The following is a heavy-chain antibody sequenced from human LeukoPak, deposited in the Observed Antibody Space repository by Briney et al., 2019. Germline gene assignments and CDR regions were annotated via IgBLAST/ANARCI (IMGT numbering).Heavy chain of an antibody. D-gene: IGHD6-19*01. CDR3: ARDAVADYYYYGMDV. J-gene: IGHJ6*02. CDR1: GFTFSNAW. Sequence: GSLRLSCAASGFTFSNAWMSWVRQAPGKGLEWIGEIYHSGSTNYNPSLKSRVTISVDKSKNQFSLKLSSVTAADTAVYYCARDAVADYYYYGMDVWGQGTTVTVSS. CDR2: IYHSGST. V-gene: IGHV4-4*02.